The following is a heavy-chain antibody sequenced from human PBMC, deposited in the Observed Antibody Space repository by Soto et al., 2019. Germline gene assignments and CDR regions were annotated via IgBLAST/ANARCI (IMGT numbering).Heavy chain of an antibody. CDR2: ISQDGAIA. D-gene: IGHD1-1*01. J-gene: IGHJ4*02. CDR3: LRDQRHWNEFADQ. V-gene: IGHV3-74*01. CDR1: RFAFGSYW. Sequence: VQLVESGGGLVQPGGSLRLSCAASRFAFGSYWMHWVRQAPGKGLVWVSRISQDGAIATQADSVKGRFTISRDNAKNTLFLQINCLRADDTAVYYCLRDQRHWNEFADQWGQGTLVTVSS.